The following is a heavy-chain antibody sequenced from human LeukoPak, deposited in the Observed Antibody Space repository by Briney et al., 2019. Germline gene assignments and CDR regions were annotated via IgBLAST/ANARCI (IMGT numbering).Heavy chain of an antibody. CDR3: TKVLRGYAGYGD. D-gene: IGHD5-12*01. Sequence: SETLSLTCAVSGASISSSYWSWIRQPPGKGLEYIGYIYHSDDPNYNPSLKSRVTMALDTSKNQFSLQLSSVTAADTAIYYCTKVLRGYAGYGDWGQGILVTVSS. V-gene: IGHV4-59*01. CDR1: GASISSSY. J-gene: IGHJ4*02. CDR2: IYHSDDP.